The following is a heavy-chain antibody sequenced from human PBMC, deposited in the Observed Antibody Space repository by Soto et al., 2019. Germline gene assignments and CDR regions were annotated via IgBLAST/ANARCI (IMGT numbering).Heavy chain of an antibody. CDR1: GFTFSSYA. D-gene: IGHD3-22*01. V-gene: IGHV3-23*01. CDR3: AKGDSSGYYPAEYFQH. Sequence: PGGSLRLSCAASGFTFSSYAMSWVRQAPGKGLEWVSAISGSGGSTYYADSVKGRFTISRDNSKNTLYLQMNSLRAEDTAVYYCAKGDSSGYYPAEYFQHWGQGTLVTVSS. CDR2: ISGSGGST. J-gene: IGHJ1*01.